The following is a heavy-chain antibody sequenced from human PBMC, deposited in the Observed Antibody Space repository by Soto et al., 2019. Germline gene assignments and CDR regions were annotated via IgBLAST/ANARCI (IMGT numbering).Heavy chain of an antibody. Sequence: QVQLVQSGAEVKKPGSSVKVSCKASGGTFSSYAISWVRQAPGQGLEWMGGIIPIFGTANYAQKFQGRVKITAEKPTSTAYMERGSLRSEDTAVYYCAREGVGGYYGSGRLNWFDPWGQGTLVTVSS. CDR1: GGTFSSYA. J-gene: IGHJ5*02. V-gene: IGHV1-69*06. CDR2: IIPIFGTA. CDR3: AREGVGGYYGSGRLNWFDP. D-gene: IGHD3-10*01.